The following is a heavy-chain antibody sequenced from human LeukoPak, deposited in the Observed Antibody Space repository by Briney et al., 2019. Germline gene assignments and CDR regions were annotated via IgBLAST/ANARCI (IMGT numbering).Heavy chain of an antibody. CDR2: ISYSGNT. J-gene: IGHJ4*02. V-gene: IGHV4-39*07. Sequence: PSEALSLTCTVSGGSISSSSYSWDWIRQPPGKGLEWIGSISYSGNTYYNPSLKSRVTISVDTSKNLFSLKLSSVTAADTAIYYCAKRGSSGSVGQDNYWGQGTLVTVSS. CDR1: GGSISSSSYS. CDR3: AKRGSSGSVGQDNY. D-gene: IGHD1-26*01.